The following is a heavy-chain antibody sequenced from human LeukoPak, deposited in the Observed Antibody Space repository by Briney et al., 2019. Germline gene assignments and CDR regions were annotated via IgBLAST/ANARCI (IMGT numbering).Heavy chain of an antibody. CDR2: INPNTGGT. CDR3: AREGGYCSSTSCYTSDAFDI. J-gene: IGHJ3*02. V-gene: IGHV1-2*02. Sequence: ASVKVSCKASGYTFTGYYMHWVRQAPGQGLEWMGWINPNTGGTNYAQKFQGRVTMTRDTSISTAFMELSRLKSDDTAVYYCAREGGYCSSTSCYTSDAFDIWGQGTLVTVSS. D-gene: IGHD2-2*02. CDR1: GYTFTGYY.